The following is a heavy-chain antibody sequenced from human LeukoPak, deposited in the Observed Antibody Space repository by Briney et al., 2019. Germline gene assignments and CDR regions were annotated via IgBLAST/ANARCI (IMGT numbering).Heavy chain of an antibody. J-gene: IGHJ6*02. CDR1: GFTFSSYS. Sequence: GGSLRLSCAASGFTFSSYSMNWVRQAPGKGLEWASSISSSSSYIYYASSVKGQFPLSRDKAKNSLYLQMNSLRAEDTAVYYCAREPGRIVATETEVFYYYYGMDVWGQGTTVTVSS. D-gene: IGHD5-12*01. CDR3: AREPGRIVATETEVFYYYYGMDV. V-gene: IGHV3-21*01. CDR2: ISSSSSYI.